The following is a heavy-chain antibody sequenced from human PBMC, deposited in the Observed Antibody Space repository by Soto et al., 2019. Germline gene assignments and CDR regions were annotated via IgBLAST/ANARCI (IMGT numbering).Heavy chain of an antibody. CDR3: ASSQRDY. CDR2: ISWDGDTT. J-gene: IGHJ4*02. Sequence: EVHLVESGGVVVQPGGSLRLSCAASGFTFDDHNMHWIRHAPGKGLEWVSLISWDGDTTYYADSVKGRFTISRDNSRNSLYLQMNALRTEDTVLYYCASSQRDYWSQGTLVTFSS. CDR1: GFTFDDHN. V-gene: IGHV3-43*01. D-gene: IGHD6-25*01.